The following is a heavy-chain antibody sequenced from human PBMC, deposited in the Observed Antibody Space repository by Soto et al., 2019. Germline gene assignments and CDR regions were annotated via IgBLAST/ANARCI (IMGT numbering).Heavy chain of an antibody. D-gene: IGHD1-1*01. CDR1: GCSISSSNR. CDR2: IYHSGST. CDR3: ARDPGIWNDVSHWFDP. V-gene: IGHV4-4*02. J-gene: IGHJ5*02. Sequence: SETLSLPCSVTGCSISSSNRWSWVRQPPGKGLEWIGEIYHSGSTNYNPSLKSRVTISVDKSKNQFSLKLSSVTAADTAVYYCARDPGIWNDVSHWFDPWGQVTLVTV.